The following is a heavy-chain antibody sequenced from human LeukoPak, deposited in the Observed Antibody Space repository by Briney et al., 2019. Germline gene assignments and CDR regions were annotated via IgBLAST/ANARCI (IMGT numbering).Heavy chain of an antibody. CDR2: ISSSGGTT. CDR3: AKVAARRDYEAYFEY. V-gene: IGHV3-23*01. J-gene: IGHJ4*02. CDR1: GFTFSIYA. D-gene: IGHD5-24*01. Sequence: PGGSLRLSCAASGFTFSIYAMSWVRQAPGKGLEWVAAISSSGGTTYYADSMRGRFSISRDNSKGMLYLEMNSLRADDTAVYYCAKVAARRDYEAYFEYWGQGTQVTVSS.